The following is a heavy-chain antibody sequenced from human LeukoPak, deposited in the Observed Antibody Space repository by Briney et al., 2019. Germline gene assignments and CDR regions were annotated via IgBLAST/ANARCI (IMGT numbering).Heavy chain of an antibody. J-gene: IGHJ4*02. CDR2: ISSGSRDI. Sequence: PGGSLRLSCAASGFTFSNYSMHWVRQAPGKGLGWVSSISSGSRDIYYADSVKGRFTISRDNAKNSLLLQMNSRRAEDTAVYYCASPIAARSDFDYWGQGTLVTVSS. V-gene: IGHV3-21*01. CDR3: ASPIAARSDFDY. CDR1: GFTFSNYS. D-gene: IGHD6-6*01.